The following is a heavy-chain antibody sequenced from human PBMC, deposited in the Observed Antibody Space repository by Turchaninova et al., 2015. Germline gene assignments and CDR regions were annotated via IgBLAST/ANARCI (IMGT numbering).Heavy chain of an antibody. CDR2: VLPVLGTS. D-gene: IGHD3-16*01. J-gene: IGHJ6*03. CDR3: ARDGGGNFYYYMDV. CDR1: GNFFNNYA. V-gene: IGHV1-69*11. Sequence: QVLLVQSGAAVRKPGSSVKVSCQASGNFFNNYATNGVRQAPGQGLEWMGGVLPVLGTSNSAQKFQGRVTFTADEATKTGYMELSGLTFDDTAMYYCARDGGGNFYYYMDVWGAGTAVTVSS.